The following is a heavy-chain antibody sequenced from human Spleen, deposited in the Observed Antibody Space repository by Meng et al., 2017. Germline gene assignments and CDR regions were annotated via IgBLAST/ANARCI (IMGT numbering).Heavy chain of an antibody. D-gene: IGHD3-10*01. Sequence: LSLTCAVSGFTFSNYNMNWVRQAPGKGLEWVSSISSSSSFIYYADSVKGRFTISRDNAKNSLYLQMNSLRAEDSAVYYCAKDVGGIDYWGRGTLVTVSS. V-gene: IGHV3-21*01. CDR2: ISSSSSFI. J-gene: IGHJ4*02. CDR3: AKDVGGIDY. CDR1: GFTFSNYN.